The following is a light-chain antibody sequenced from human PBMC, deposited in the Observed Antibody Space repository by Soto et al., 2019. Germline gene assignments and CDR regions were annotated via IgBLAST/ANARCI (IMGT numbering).Light chain of an antibody. V-gene: IGKV3-11*01. CDR2: DAS. CDR3: QQRSDWPPP. J-gene: IGKJ5*01. Sequence: NVLALSTATLSLSPGRTATLPCRATQSLRNYLAWYQQKLGQAPRLLIYDASKRATGIPARFSGSGSGTDFTLTISSLEPEEFAVYFCQQRSDWPPPVGQGGRLAIK. CDR1: QSLRNY.